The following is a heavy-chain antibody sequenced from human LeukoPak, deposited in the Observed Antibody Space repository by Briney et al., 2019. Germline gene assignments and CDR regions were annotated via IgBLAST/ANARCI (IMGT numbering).Heavy chain of an antibody. CDR3: ARGFGQLTGNWFDP. Sequence: SVKVSCKASGGAFSSYAISWVRQVPGQGLEWMGGIIPIFGTANYAQKFQGRVTITADESTSTAYMELSSLRSEDTAVYYCARGFGQLTGNWFDPWGQGTLVTVSS. CDR1: GGAFSSYA. V-gene: IGHV1-69*01. CDR2: IIPIFGTA. D-gene: IGHD3/OR15-3a*01. J-gene: IGHJ5*02.